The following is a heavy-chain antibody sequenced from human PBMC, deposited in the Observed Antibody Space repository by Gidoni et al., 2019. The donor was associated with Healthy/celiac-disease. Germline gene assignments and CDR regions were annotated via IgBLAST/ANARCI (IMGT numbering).Heavy chain of an antibody. Sequence: EVQLLESGGGLVQPGGSLRLSCAAPGFTFSSYAMSWVRQAPGKGLEWVSAISGSGGSTYYADSVKGRFTISRDNSKNTLYLQMNSLRAEDTAVYYCANDKYSSSSPGEFDYWGQGTLVTVSS. J-gene: IGHJ4*02. CDR3: ANDKYSSSSPGEFDY. V-gene: IGHV3-23*01. D-gene: IGHD6-6*01. CDR1: GFTFSSYA. CDR2: ISGSGGST.